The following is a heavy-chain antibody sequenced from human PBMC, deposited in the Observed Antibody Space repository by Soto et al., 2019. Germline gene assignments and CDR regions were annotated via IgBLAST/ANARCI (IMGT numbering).Heavy chain of an antibody. D-gene: IGHD3-10*01. CDR3: ARVRVTMVRGVTTFYYYYGMDV. CDR2: IYYSGST. CDR1: GGSISSYY. J-gene: IGHJ6*02. V-gene: IGHV4-59*01. Sequence: SETLSLTRPVSGGSISSYYWGWVREPPGKGLGGSGYIYYSGSTNYNPSLKSRVTISVDTSKNQFSLKLSSVTAADTAVYYCARVRVTMVRGVTTFYYYYGMDVWGQGTTVTVSS.